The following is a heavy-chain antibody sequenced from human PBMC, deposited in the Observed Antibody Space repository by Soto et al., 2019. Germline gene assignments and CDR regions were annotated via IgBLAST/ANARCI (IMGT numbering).Heavy chain of an antibody. Sequence: SETLSLTCTVSGGSISSYYWSWIRQPPGKGLEWIGYIYYSGSTNYNPSLKSRVTISVDTSKNQFSLKLSSVTAADTAVYYCARDGIAAAGKDYYYGMDVWGQGTTVTVSS. CDR3: ARDGIAAAGKDYYYGMDV. CDR1: GGSISSYY. D-gene: IGHD6-13*01. CDR2: IYYSGST. V-gene: IGHV4-59*01. J-gene: IGHJ6*02.